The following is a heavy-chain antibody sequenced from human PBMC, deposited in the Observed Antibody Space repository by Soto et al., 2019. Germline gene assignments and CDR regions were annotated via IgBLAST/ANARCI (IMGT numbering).Heavy chain of an antibody. D-gene: IGHD4-17*01. V-gene: IGHV3-48*02. Sequence: GGSLRLSCAASGFTFSSNSMNWVRQAPGKGLEWVSYISSRSTTIYYADSVKGRFTISRDNARNPLHLQMNSLRDEDTAVYYCARDLRATVTPYYYYGMDVWGQGTTVTVSS. CDR2: ISSRSTTI. J-gene: IGHJ6*02. CDR3: ARDLRATVTPYYYYGMDV. CDR1: GFTFSSNS.